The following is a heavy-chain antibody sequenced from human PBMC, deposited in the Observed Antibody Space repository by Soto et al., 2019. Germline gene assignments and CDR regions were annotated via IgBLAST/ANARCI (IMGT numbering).Heavy chain of an antibody. V-gene: IGHV3-30-3*01. J-gene: IGHJ4*02. CDR3: ATLRGVAPHSGSPLDS. CDR2: TSYDGNIQ. Sequence: QIQLVESGGGVVQPGRSLRLSCAASGFTFSTYTLHWVRQSPGKGPEWVALTSYDGNIQYYADSVKGPFTISRDNSKNTLYLQMDSLRPEAAAVYYCATLRGVAPHSGSPLDSWGQGTLVTVSS. CDR1: GFTFSTYT. D-gene: IGHD2-15*01.